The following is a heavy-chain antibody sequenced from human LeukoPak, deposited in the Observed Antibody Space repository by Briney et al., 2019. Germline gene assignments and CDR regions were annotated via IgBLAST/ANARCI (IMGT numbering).Heavy chain of an antibody. CDR3: ARGRVHCDTTRRYESYFDY. D-gene: IGHD2-2*01. V-gene: IGHV3-74*01. Sequence: GGSLRLSCAASGFTFRTYWMHWVRQAPGKGLVWVSRINDDGSSATYADSVKGRFTISRDNAKNTLYLQMNSLRAEDTAVYYCARGRVHCDTTRRYESYFDYWGQGTLVTVSS. J-gene: IGHJ4*02. CDR1: GFTFRTYW. CDR2: INDDGSSA.